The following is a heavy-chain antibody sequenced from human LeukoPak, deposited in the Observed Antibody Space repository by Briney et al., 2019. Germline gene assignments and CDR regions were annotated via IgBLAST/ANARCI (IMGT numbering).Heavy chain of an antibody. D-gene: IGHD6-13*01. J-gene: IGHJ2*01. CDR2: IYYSGST. CDR3: ARGEAAAAADWYFDL. V-gene: IGHV4-30-2*03. Sequence: PSQTLSLTCTVSGGSISSASYPWSWIRQPPGKGPEWIGSIYYSGSTYYNPSLKSRVTISVDTSKNQFSLKLSSVTAADTAVYYCARGEAAAAADWYFDLWGRGTLVTVSS. CDR1: GGSISSASYP.